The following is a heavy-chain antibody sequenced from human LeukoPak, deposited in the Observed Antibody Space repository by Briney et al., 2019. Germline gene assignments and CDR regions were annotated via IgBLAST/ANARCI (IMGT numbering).Heavy chain of an antibody. CDR1: GYTFTSYG. Sequence: ASVKVSCKASGYTFTSYGISWVRQAPGQGLEWMGIINPSGGSTSYAQKFQGRVTMTRDTSTSTVYMELSSLRSEDTAVYYCAGSCSGGSCYSSYYYYYMDVWGKGTTVTVSS. CDR2: INPSGGST. D-gene: IGHD2-15*01. V-gene: IGHV1-46*01. J-gene: IGHJ6*03. CDR3: AGSCSGGSCYSSYYYYYMDV.